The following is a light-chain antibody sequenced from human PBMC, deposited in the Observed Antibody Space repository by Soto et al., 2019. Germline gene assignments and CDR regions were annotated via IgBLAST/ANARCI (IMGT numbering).Light chain of an antibody. J-gene: IGLJ1*01. V-gene: IGLV2-14*01. Sequence: QAVVTQPASVSGSPGQSITISCTGASSDVGGYNYVSWYLQRPGKAPKVMIFEVSNRRSGVSNRFSGSKSGNTASLTISGLQAEDEADYYCSSYTSDGTLVFGTGTKVTVL. CDR1: SSDVGGYNY. CDR3: SSYTSDGTLV. CDR2: EVS.